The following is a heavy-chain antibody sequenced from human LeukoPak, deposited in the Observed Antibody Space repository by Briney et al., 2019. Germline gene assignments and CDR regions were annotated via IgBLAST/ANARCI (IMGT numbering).Heavy chain of an antibody. V-gene: IGHV4-59*01. Sequence: SETLSLTCTVSGGSISSYYWSWIRQPPGKGLDWIGYIYYSGSTNYNPSLKSRVTISVDTSKNQFSLKLSSVTAADTAVYYCARDPYGDYYFDYWGQGTLVTVSS. CDR3: ARDPYGDYYFDY. CDR2: IYYSGST. J-gene: IGHJ4*02. D-gene: IGHD4-17*01. CDR1: GGSISSYY.